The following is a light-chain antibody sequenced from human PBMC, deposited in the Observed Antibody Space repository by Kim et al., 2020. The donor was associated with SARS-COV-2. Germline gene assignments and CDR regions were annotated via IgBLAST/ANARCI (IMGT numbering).Light chain of an antibody. CDR1: SLRNYY. V-gene: IGLV3-19*01. Sequence: ALGQTVRLTCQGDSLRNYYATWYQQRPGQAPVLVLYGKYNRPSGIPDRVSGSASGNTASLTITGAQAEDEADYYCNSRDSSGDHVVFGGGTQLTVL. J-gene: IGLJ3*02. CDR2: GKY. CDR3: NSRDSSGDHVV.